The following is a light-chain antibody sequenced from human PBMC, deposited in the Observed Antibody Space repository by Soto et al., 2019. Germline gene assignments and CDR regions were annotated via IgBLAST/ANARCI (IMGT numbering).Light chain of an antibody. CDR1: QNIRSR. CDR2: AAS. CDR3: QQLNSYPRNIT. V-gene: IGKV1-5*01. J-gene: IGKJ5*01. Sequence: DFQMTQSPSTLSASVGDRVTITCRASQNIRSRLAWFQQKPGKAPKLLIYAASTLQSGVPSRFSGSGSGTDFTLTISSLQPEDFATYYCQQLNSYPRNITFGQGTRLEIK.